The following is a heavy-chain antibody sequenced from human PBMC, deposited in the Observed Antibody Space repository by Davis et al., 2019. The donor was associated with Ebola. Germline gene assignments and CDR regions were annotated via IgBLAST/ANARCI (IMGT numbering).Heavy chain of an antibody. D-gene: IGHD2-2*01. Sequence: AASVKVSCKASGGTFSSYAISWVRQAPGQGLEWMGWISAYNGNTNYAQKLQGRVTMTTDTSTSTAYMELRSLRSDDTAVYYCARGGYCRSTSCYYYYYYYGMDVWGQGTTVTVSS. CDR1: GGTFSSYA. CDR3: ARGGYCRSTSCYYYYYYYGMDV. J-gene: IGHJ6*02. V-gene: IGHV1-18*01. CDR2: ISAYNGNT.